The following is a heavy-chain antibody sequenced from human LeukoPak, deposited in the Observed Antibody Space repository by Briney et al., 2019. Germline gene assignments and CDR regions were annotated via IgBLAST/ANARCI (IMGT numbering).Heavy chain of an antibody. Sequence: GGSLRLSCAASGFTFSNYNMNWVRQAPGKGLEWVSSISSSSSFIYYADSVKGRFTISRDNARNSLYLQMNSLRAEDTAVYYCARDSGIYSGSYYYFNYWGQGTLVTVSS. CDR2: ISSSSSFI. J-gene: IGHJ4*02. V-gene: IGHV3-21*01. CDR1: GFTFSNYN. D-gene: IGHD1-26*01. CDR3: ARDSGIYSGSYYYFNY.